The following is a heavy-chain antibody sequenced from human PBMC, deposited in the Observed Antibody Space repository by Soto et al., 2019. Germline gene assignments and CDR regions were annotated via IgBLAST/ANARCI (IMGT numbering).Heavy chain of an antibody. Sequence: AQLVESGGGVVQPGRSLRLSCAASGFAFGSYGMHWVRQAPGTGLEWVAVISYDGSLQHYADSVKGRFTISRDNSKNMVLLQMSSLRAEDTAVYYCVSDRGYGHASVPYSWGQGTLVSVSS. CDR1: GFAFGSYG. CDR3: VSDRGYGHASVPYS. CDR2: ISYDGSLQ. V-gene: IGHV3-30*03. J-gene: IGHJ4*02. D-gene: IGHD5-18*01.